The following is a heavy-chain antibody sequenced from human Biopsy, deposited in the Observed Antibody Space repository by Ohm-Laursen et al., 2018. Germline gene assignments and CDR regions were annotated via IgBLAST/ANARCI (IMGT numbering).Heavy chain of an antibody. CDR1: GGTFSSYT. D-gene: IGHD3-22*01. V-gene: IGHV1-69*06. J-gene: IGHJ5*02. Sequence: GSSVKVSCKASGGTFSSYTFAWVRQAPGQRPEWMGDVMPFFGTAQYAPKLQGRVSMTADKTTYTAYMELTSLTSEDTAVYFCARHYYDTSGYNWFDPWGQGTLVIVSS. CDR3: ARHYYDTSGYNWFDP. CDR2: VMPFFGTA.